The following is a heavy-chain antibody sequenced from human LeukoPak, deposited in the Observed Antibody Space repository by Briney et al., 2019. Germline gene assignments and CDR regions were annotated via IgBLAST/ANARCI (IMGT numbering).Heavy chain of an antibody. D-gene: IGHD6-19*01. V-gene: IGHV3-7*01. CDR3: ARDSQYSSGWYRLGYYYYYMDV. Sequence: PGGSPRLSCAASGFTFSSYWMSWVRQAPGKGLEWVANIKQDGSEKYYVDSVKGRFTISRDNAKNSLYLQMNSLRAEDTAVYYCARDSQYSSGWYRLGYYYYYMDVWGKGTTVTVSS. J-gene: IGHJ6*03. CDR1: GFTFSSYW. CDR2: IKQDGSEK.